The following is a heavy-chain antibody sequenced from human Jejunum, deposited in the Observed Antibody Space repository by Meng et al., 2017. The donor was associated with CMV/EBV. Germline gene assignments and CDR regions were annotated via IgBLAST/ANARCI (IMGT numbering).Heavy chain of an antibody. CDR1: GFPFSPYA. V-gene: IGHV3-23*03. CDR2: IYRGGSTT. D-gene: IGHD3-22*01. CDR3: AKDLFYDGSGYYLGN. J-gene: IGHJ4*02. Sequence: GFPFSPYAMPWVRQAPGKGLEWVSLIYRGGSTTYYADSVKGRFTISRDDSKNTLYLQMNSLRAEDTAIYYCAKDLFYDGSGYYLGNWGQGALVTVSS.